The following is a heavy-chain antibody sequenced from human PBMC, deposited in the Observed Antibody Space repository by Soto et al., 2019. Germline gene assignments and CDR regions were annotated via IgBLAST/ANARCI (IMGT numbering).Heavy chain of an antibody. Sequence: EVQLVESGGVVVQPGGSLRLSCAASGFTFDDFSMHWVRQAPGKGLEWVSLIGRDGIYTYYADSVKGRFTISRDNSKNSIYLQMNSLTTEDTAFYFCAKEKHDASWTSFDYWGQGTLVTVSS. J-gene: IGHJ4*02. V-gene: IGHV3-43*01. D-gene: IGHD2-2*01. CDR3: AKEKHDASWTSFDY. CDR2: IGRDGIYT. CDR1: GFTFDDFS.